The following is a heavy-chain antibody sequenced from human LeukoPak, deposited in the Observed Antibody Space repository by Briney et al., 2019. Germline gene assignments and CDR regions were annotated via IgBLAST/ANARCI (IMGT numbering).Heavy chain of an antibody. D-gene: IGHD6-13*01. CDR2: ISAYNGNT. Sequence: GASVKVSCKASGYTFTSYGISWVRQAPGQGLEWMGWISAYNGNTNYAQKLQGRVTMTTDTSTSTAYMEPRSLRSDDTAVYYCARGGIAAAYYYYGMDVWGQGTTVTVSS. CDR1: GYTFTSYG. CDR3: ARGGIAAAYYYYGMDV. J-gene: IGHJ6*02. V-gene: IGHV1-18*01.